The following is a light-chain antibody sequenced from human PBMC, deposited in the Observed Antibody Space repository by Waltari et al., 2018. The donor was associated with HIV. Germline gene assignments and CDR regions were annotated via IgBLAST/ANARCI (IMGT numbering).Light chain of an antibody. CDR2: GDW. CDR1: NIGSKS. CDR3: QVWDSSSDHWV. Sequence: SYVLTQPPSVSAAPGKPATITCDANNIGSKSVCWYQQKPGQAPALVMDGDWDRPSGIPGRLSGSSSGNTATLTISRVEAGDEADYYCQVWDSSSDHWVFGGGTKLSVL. V-gene: IGLV3-21*04. J-gene: IGLJ3*02.